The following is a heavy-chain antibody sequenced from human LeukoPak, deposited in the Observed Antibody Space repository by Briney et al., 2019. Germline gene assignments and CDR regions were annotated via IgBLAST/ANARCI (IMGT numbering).Heavy chain of an antibody. D-gene: IGHD2-21*02. J-gene: IGHJ6*03. CDR2: RNPNSGNT. CDR1: GYTFTSYD. Sequence: ASVKVSCKASGYTFTSYDINWVRQATGQGLEWMGWRNPNSGNTGYAQKFQGRVTMTRNTSISTAYMELSSLRSEDTAVYYCARGMVVTAIRIPYYYYYMDVWGKGTTVTVSS. V-gene: IGHV1-8*01. CDR3: ARGMVVTAIRIPYYYYYMDV.